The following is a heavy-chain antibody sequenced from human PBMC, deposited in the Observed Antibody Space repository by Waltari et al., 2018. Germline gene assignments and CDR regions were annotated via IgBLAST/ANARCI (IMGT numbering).Heavy chain of an antibody. CDR1: GIAFRIDC. CDR2: ISSSGDNI. CDR3: SRGITIVEAQDNDDY. D-gene: IGHD3-10*01. Sequence: ELHLVESGGGLVKPGGSLRLSCAASGIAFRIDCLTWMRHTPGMGLEWLASISSSGDNIKYSDSLRGRFTVSRDNAGDSLYLQMNSLTVEDTATYYCSRGITIVEAQDNDDYWGQGTLVTVSS. V-gene: IGHV3-21*01. J-gene: IGHJ4*02.